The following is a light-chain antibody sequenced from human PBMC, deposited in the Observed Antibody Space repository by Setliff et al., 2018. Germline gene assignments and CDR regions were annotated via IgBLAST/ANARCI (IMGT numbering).Light chain of an antibody. V-gene: IGLV2-8*01. Sequence: SALTQPASVSGSPGQSITIYCIGSSSDIGAYDYVAWYQQHPGKAPKLMIYEVSKRPSGVPDRFSGSKSGNTASLTVSGLQAEDEADYYCSSYAGNYIYVFGTGTKVTVL. CDR2: EVS. J-gene: IGLJ1*01. CDR1: SSDIGAYDY. CDR3: SSYAGNYIYV.